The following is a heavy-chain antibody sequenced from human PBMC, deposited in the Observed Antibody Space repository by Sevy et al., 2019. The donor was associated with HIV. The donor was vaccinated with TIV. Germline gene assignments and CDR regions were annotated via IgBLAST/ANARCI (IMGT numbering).Heavy chain of an antibody. J-gene: IGHJ4*02. CDR3: ARSSRNDYSHDF. CDR2: IDWEDDK. CDR1: GFSLTTTGLS. D-gene: IGHD4-4*01. Sequence: SGPTLVKPTQTLSMTCTFSGFSLTTTGLSVSWIRQPPGKALEWLAMIDWEDDKYYDPSLKTRLTISRDTSKNQVVLKMTKMDPVDTGTYFCARSSRNDYSHDFWGPGTQVTVSS. V-gene: IGHV2-70*01.